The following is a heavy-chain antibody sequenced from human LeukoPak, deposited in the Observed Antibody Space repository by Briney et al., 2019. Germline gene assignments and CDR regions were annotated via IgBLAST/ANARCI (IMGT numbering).Heavy chain of an antibody. Sequence: PGGSLRLSCAASGFTFSSYSMNWVRQAPGKGLEWVSAISGSGSNTYYADSVKGRFTISRDNSKNTLYLQMNSLRAEDTAVYYCAKSFRSTSLDYWGQGTLVTVSS. CDR3: AKSFRSTSLDY. V-gene: IGHV3-23*01. CDR1: GFTFSSYS. CDR2: ISGSGSNT. J-gene: IGHJ4*02. D-gene: IGHD2-2*01.